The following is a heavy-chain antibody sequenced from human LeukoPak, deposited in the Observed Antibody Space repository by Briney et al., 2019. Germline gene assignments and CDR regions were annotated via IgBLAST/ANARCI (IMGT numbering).Heavy chain of an antibody. CDR1: GFTFSSYE. Sequence: GGSLRLSCAASGFTFSSYEMNWVRQAPGKGLEWVGRIKSKTDGGTTDYAAPVKGRFTISRDDSKNTLYLQMNSLKTEDTAVYYCTTDAGMTTVTTGAYWGQGTLVTVSS. CDR2: IKSKTDGGTT. CDR3: TTDAGMTTVTTGAY. J-gene: IGHJ4*02. D-gene: IGHD4-17*01. V-gene: IGHV3-15*01.